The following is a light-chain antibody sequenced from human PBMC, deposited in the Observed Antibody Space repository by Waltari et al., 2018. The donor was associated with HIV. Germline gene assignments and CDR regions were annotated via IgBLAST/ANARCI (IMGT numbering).Light chain of an antibody. V-gene: IGKV3-15*01. CDR1: QSVYTN. CDR2: GAT. Sequence: MMQSPDTLPVSPGEGVTLTCRASQSVYTNVAWYQQRPGQAPRLLIYGATNRAAGFPARFSGAGSGTEFTLTSSSLQSEDFAVYFCHQYNNWPYTFGQGTKLDIK. J-gene: IGKJ2*01. CDR3: HQYNNWPYT.